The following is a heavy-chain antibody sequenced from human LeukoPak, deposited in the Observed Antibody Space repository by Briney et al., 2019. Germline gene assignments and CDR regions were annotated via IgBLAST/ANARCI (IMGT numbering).Heavy chain of an antibody. Sequence: SETLSLTCTVSGGSISSSSYYWGWIRQPPGKGLEWIGSIYYSGSTYYNPSLKSRVTISVDTSKNQFSLELSSVTAADTAVYYCARDLIIAAASHWGQGTLVTVSS. V-gene: IGHV4-39*07. J-gene: IGHJ4*02. D-gene: IGHD6-13*01. CDR2: IYYSGST. CDR3: ARDLIIAAASH. CDR1: GGSISSSSYY.